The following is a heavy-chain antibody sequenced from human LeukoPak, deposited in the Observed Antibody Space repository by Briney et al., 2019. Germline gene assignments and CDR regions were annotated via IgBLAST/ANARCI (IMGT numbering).Heavy chain of an antibody. CDR3: ARGYSYGSDY. D-gene: IGHD5-18*01. Sequence: GGSLRLSCAASGFTFSSYWMHWVRQAPGKGLEWVAVISYDGSNKYYADSVKGRFTISRDNSKNTLYLQMNSLRAEDTAVYYCARGYSYGSDYWGREPWSPSPQ. J-gene: IGHJ4*02. CDR2: ISYDGSNK. CDR1: GFTFSSYW. V-gene: IGHV3-30*03.